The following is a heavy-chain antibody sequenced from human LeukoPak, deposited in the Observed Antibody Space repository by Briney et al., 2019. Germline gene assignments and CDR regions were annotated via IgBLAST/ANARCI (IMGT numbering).Heavy chain of an antibody. CDR1: GGTFSSYA. V-gene: IGHV1-69*05. CDR3: ARPYDFWSGSYDAFDI. D-gene: IGHD3-3*01. J-gene: IGHJ3*02. Sequence: SVKVSCKASGGTFSSYAISWVRQAPGQGLEWMGRIIPIFGTANYAQKFQGRVTITTDESTSTAYMELSSLRPEDTAVYYCARPYDFWSGSYDAFDIWGQGTLVTVSS. CDR2: IIPIFGTA.